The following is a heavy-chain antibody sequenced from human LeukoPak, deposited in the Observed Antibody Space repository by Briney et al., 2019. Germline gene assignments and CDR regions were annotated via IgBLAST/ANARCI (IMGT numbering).Heavy chain of an antibody. CDR2: ISSDGSST. J-gene: IGHJ3*02. CDR1: EFTLNYYW. V-gene: IGHV3-74*01. D-gene: IGHD2-21*02. Sequence: GGSLRLSCVGSEFTLNYYWMHWVRQAPGKGLVWVSRISSDGSSTFYADSVKGRFTISRDNSKNTLYLQMNSLRAEDTAVYYCARDHPYCGGDCYPGAFDIWGQGTMVTVSS. CDR3: ARDHPYCGGDCYPGAFDI.